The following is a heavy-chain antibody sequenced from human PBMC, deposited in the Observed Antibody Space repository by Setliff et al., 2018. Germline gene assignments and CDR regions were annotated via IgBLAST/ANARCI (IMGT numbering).Heavy chain of an antibody. CDR3: ARDVFPYHYEGAFDI. CDR1: GYTFTSHY. D-gene: IGHD3-22*01. CDR2: INPSSGRT. Sequence: VKVSCKASGYTFTSHYMHWVRQAPGLGLEWTGTINPSSGRTSYAQKFQGRVTMTRDTSTSTVYMDMSSLRSEDTAVYYCARDVFPYHYEGAFDIWGQGTMVTVSS. V-gene: IGHV1-46*01. J-gene: IGHJ3*02.